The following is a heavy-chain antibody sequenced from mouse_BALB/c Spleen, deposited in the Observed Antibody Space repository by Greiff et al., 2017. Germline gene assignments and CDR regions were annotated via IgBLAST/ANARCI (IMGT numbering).Heavy chain of an antibody. CDR1: GYSFTGYY. Sequence: EVQLQQSGPELVKPGASVKISCKASGYSFTGYYMHWVKQSHVKSLEWIGRINPYNGATSYNQNFKDKASLTVDKSSSTAYMELHSLTSEDSAVYYCARSDYGSSPMDYWGQGTSVTVSS. V-gene: IGHV1-31*01. CDR2: INPYNGAT. CDR3: ARSDYGSSPMDY. D-gene: IGHD1-1*01. J-gene: IGHJ4*01.